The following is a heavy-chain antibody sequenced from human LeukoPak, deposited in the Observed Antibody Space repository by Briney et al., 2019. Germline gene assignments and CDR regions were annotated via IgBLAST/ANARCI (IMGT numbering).Heavy chain of an antibody. CDR3: AKPGIIDIAAAAAFDY. J-gene: IGHJ4*02. CDR1: GFTFSSYG. Sequence: RGSLRLSCAASGFTFSSYGMHWVRQAPGKGLEWVAVISYDGSNKYYADSVKGRFTISRDNSKNTLYLQMNSLRAEDTAVYYCAKPGIIDIAAAAAFDYWGQGTLVTVSS. V-gene: IGHV3-30*18. CDR2: ISYDGSNK. D-gene: IGHD6-13*01.